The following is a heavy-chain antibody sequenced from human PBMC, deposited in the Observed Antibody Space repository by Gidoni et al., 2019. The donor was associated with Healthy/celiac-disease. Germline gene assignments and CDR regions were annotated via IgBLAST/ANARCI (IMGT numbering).Heavy chain of an antibody. Sequence: EVQLVESGGGLVQPGGSLRLSCAASGFTFSSYEMNWVRQAPGKGLEWVSYISSSGSTIYYADSVKGRFTISRDNAKNSLYLQMNSLRAEDTAVYYCARAMVYCSSTSCYEDAFDIWGQGTMVTVSS. CDR1: GFTFSSYE. D-gene: IGHD2-2*01. J-gene: IGHJ3*02. CDR3: ARAMVYCSSTSCYEDAFDI. V-gene: IGHV3-48*03. CDR2: ISSSGSTI.